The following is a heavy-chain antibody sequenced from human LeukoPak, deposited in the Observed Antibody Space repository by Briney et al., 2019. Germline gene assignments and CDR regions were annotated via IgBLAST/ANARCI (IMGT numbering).Heavy chain of an antibody. D-gene: IGHD6-19*01. V-gene: IGHV4-34*01. CDR3: ARVGVVVAVAGTGWFDP. CDR1: GGSFSGYY. Sequence: SETLSLTCAVYGGSFSGYYWSGIRQPPGKGREGIGEINHSGSTNYNPSLTSRVTISVDTSKNQFSLKLRSVTAGDTAVYYCARVGVVVAVAGTGWFDPWGQGTLVTVSS. CDR2: INHSGST. J-gene: IGHJ5*02.